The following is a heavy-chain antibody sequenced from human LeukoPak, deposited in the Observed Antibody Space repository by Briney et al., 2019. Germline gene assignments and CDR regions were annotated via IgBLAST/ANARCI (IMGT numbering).Heavy chain of an antibody. Sequence: GGSLRLSCAASGVTFSRNAMSWVRQAPGKGLEWVSSISGNGGSTYYADSVKGRFTISRDKSKNTLYLQMNSLRAEDTAVYYCTKHDRYSSSWYYFDYWGQGTLVTVSS. CDR1: GVTFSRNA. V-gene: IGHV3-23*01. CDR2: ISGNGGST. CDR3: TKHDRYSSSWYYFDY. D-gene: IGHD6-13*01. J-gene: IGHJ4*02.